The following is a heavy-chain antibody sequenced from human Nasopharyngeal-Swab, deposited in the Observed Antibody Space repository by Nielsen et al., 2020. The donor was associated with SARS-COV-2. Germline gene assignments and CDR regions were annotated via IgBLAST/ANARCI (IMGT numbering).Heavy chain of an antibody. V-gene: IGHV3-30*04. CDR3: ARPHTSGRNYYFYGMDA. J-gene: IGHJ6*02. Sequence: GGSLRLSCAASGFTFSSYAMSWVRQAPGKGLDWVAIIAYDGINKYYADSVKGRFTISKDNSKSTVYLQMNSLRAEDTAVYYCARPHTSGRNYYFYGMDAWGQGTTAIVSS. CDR1: GFTFSSYA. D-gene: IGHD3-22*01. CDR2: IAYDGINK.